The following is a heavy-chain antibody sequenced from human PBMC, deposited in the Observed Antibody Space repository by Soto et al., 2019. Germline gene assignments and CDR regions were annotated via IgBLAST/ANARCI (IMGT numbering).Heavy chain of an antibody. V-gene: IGHV1-69*06. J-gene: IGHJ4*02. CDR2: IIPISGAA. CDR3: ARDMTRTVVPYFDF. CDR1: GGTFSNYV. D-gene: IGHD1-7*01. Sequence: SVKVSCKASGGTFSNYVVNWVRQAPGQGLEWMGRIIPISGAANYAQKFQGRVTITADKSTSTSYMELSSLRSEDTAVYYCARDMTRTVVPYFDFWGQGTLVTRLL.